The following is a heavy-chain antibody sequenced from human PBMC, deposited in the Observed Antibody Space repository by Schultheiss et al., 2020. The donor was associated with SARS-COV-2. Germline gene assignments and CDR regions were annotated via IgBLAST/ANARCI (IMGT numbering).Heavy chain of an antibody. CDR1: GGSISSSSYY. J-gene: IGHJ6*02. CDR2: INHSGST. Sequence: SQTLSLTCTVSGGSISSSSYYWGWIRQPPGKGLEWIGEINHSGSTNYNPSLKSRVTISVDTSKNQFSLKLSSVTAADTAVYYCARRNSSSKNGMDVWGQGTTVTVSS. CDR3: ARRNSSSKNGMDV. V-gene: IGHV4-39*07. D-gene: IGHD6-6*01.